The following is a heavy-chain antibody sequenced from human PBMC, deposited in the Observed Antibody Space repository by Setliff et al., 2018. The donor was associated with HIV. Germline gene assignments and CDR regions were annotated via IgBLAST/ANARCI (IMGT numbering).Heavy chain of an antibody. CDR1: GGPSTDHY. CDR3: TIEGAGTIVYS. CDR2: IHHTGYI. Sequence: SETLSLTCAVYGGPSTDHYWNWIRQSPGMGLEWIAEIHHTGYINYNPSLRSRVSVSRDMSSNQFSLRLSSVTAADAAVYYCTIEGAGTIVYSWGQGTLVTVSS. J-gene: IGHJ4*02. V-gene: IGHV4-34*01. D-gene: IGHD6-19*01.